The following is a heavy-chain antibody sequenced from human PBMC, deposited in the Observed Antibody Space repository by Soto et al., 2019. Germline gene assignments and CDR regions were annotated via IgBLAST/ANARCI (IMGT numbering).Heavy chain of an antibody. Sequence: SETLSLTCTVSGDSMTRSVWWTWFRQPPGKGLEWIGEVFHTGNTNYNPSLKSRVTMSVDKSTNEFSLKVTSVTAADTAIYYCARKAWVRFDYWGQGALVTVSS. J-gene: IGHJ4*02. CDR2: VFHTGNT. V-gene: IGHV4-4*02. D-gene: IGHD7-27*01. CDR3: ARKAWVRFDY. CDR1: GDSMTRSVW.